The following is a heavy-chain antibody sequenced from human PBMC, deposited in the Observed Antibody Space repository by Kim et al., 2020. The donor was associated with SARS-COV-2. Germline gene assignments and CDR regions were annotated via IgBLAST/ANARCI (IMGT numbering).Heavy chain of an antibody. CDR1: GGSLSSSIYY. J-gene: IGHJ4*02. V-gene: IGHV4-39*01. D-gene: IGHD5-18*01. CDR2: IYYSGNT. Sequence: SETLSLTCTVSGGSLSSSIYYWGWIRQPPGKGLEWIGTIYYSGNTYYNPSLKSRVTISVDTSTNQFSLKLSSMTAADTAVYYCARRRDTYFDFWGQGTLV. CDR3: ARRRDTYFDF.